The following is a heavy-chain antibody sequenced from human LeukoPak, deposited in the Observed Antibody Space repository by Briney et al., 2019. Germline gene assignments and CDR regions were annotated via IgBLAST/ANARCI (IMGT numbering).Heavy chain of an antibody. CDR3: ARDESYDFWSGYSNY. CDR1: GGSFSGYY. V-gene: IGHV4-34*01. D-gene: IGHD3-3*01. Sequence: SETLSLTCAVYGGSFSGYYWSWIRQPPGKGLEWIGEINHSGSTNYNPSLKSRVTISVDTSKNQFSLKLSSVTAADTAVYYCARDESYDFWSGYSNYWGQGTLVTVSS. J-gene: IGHJ4*02. CDR2: INHSGST.